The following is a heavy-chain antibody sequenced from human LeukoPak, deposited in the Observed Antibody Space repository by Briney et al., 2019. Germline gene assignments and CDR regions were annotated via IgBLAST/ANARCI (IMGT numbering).Heavy chain of an antibody. CDR2: ISSGSGYM. V-gene: IGHV3-21*04. D-gene: IGHD3-16*01. Sequence: GGSLRLSCAVSGFTFSSYNMNWVRQAPGKGLEWVSAISSGSGYMYYTDSVKGRITISGDNSENILYLQINSLKAEDTAVYYCAGRNNDDVWGGYYRSPTEGFDMWGQGTMVTVSS. CDR3: AGRNNDDVWGGYYRSPTEGFDM. CDR1: GFTFSSYN. J-gene: IGHJ3*02.